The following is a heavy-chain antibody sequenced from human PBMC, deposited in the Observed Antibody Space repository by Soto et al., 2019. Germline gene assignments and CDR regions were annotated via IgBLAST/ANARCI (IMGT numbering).Heavy chain of an antibody. CDR2: VNPILSMS. V-gene: IGHV1-69*02. Sequence: SVKVSCKASGDTFSFYTINWVRQAPGLGLEWMGRVNPILSMSNYAQKFQGRVTMTADKSNNHIFLRLESLTAADTAVYFCARGKKVRGPEYGSGWYNSWGQGTLVTVSS. CDR1: GDTFSFYT. D-gene: IGHD6-19*01. CDR3: ARGKKVRGPEYGSGWYNS. J-gene: IGHJ5*01.